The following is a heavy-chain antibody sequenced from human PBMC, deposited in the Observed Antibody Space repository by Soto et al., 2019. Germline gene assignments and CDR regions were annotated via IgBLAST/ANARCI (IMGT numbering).Heavy chain of an antibody. CDR2: IYYSGST. Sequence: SETLSLTCTVSGGSISSSSYYWGWLRQPPGKGLEWIGSIYYSGSTHYNPSLKSRVTISVDTSKNQFSLKLSSVTAADTAVYYCARHIAARESLNYYYYGMDVWGQGTTVTVSS. D-gene: IGHD6-6*01. V-gene: IGHV4-39*01. J-gene: IGHJ6*02. CDR1: GGSISSSSYY. CDR3: ARHIAARESLNYYYYGMDV.